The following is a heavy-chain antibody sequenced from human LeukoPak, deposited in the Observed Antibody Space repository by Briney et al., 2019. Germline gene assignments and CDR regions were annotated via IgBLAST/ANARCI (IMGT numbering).Heavy chain of an antibody. CDR2: ISPNSGGT. Sequence: ASVKVSCKASGYTFTHYYINWVRQAPGQGLEGMGWISPNSGGTNYAQKFQGRVTMTRDTSINTAYMELRRVRSDDTAVYYCARETGYSSSFDYWGQGTLVTVSS. V-gene: IGHV1-2*02. CDR3: ARETGYSSSFDY. J-gene: IGHJ4*02. CDR1: GYTFTHYY. D-gene: IGHD6-13*01.